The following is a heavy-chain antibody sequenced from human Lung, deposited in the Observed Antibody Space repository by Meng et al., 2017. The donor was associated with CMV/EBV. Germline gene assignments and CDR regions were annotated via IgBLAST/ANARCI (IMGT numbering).Heavy chain of an antibody. D-gene: IGHD2/OR15-2a*01. Sequence: ASVKVSCKASGYTFTSYDINWVRQATGQGLEWMGWMNPNNGNTGYAQKFQGRVTITRDSSINTAYMELSSLRSEDTAVYYCPREGVGVSMGAMDVWGQGTTVTVSS. CDR2: MNPNNGNT. J-gene: IGHJ6*02. V-gene: IGHV1-8*03. CDR1: GYTFTSYD. CDR3: PREGVGVSMGAMDV.